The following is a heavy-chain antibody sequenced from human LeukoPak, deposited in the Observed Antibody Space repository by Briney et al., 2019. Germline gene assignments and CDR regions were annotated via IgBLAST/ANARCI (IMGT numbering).Heavy chain of an antibody. J-gene: IGHJ4*02. CDR2: IYTSGST. V-gene: IGHV4-4*07. CDR1: GGSISSYY. D-gene: IGHD3-22*01. CDR3: ARGSPYYDSSGYSPPAVVFDY. Sequence: SETLSLTCTVSGGSISSYYWSWIRQPAGKGLEWIGRIYTSGSTNYNPSLKSRVTMSVDTSKNQFSLKLSSVTAADTAVYYCARGSPYYDSSGYSPPAVVFDYWGQGTLVTVSS.